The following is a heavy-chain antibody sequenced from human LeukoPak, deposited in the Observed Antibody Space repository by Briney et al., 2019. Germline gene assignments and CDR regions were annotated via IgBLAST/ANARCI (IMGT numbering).Heavy chain of an antibody. V-gene: IGHV1-69*13. Sequence: ASVKVSCKASGGTFSSYAISWVRQAPGQGLEWMGGIIPIFGTASYAQKFQGRVTITADESTSTAYMELSSLRSEDTAVYYCARGGSNWGSRRYFDYWGQGTLVTVSS. CDR1: GGTFSSYA. J-gene: IGHJ4*02. D-gene: IGHD7-27*01. CDR2: IIPIFGTA. CDR3: ARGGSNWGSRRYFDY.